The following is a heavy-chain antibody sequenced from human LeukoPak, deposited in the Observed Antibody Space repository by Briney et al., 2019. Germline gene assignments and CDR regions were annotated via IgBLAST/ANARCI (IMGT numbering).Heavy chain of an antibody. Sequence: GGSLRLSCAAYGFTFSNYNMNWVRQAPGKGLEWVSSISSSSSYIYYADSVKGRFTISRDNTKNSLYLQMNSLRAEDTAVYYCARDSPYGTAGYWGQGTLVTVSS. V-gene: IGHV3-21*01. J-gene: IGHJ4*02. CDR1: GFTFSNYN. CDR3: ARDSPYGTAGY. CDR2: ISSSSSYI. D-gene: IGHD2-8*02.